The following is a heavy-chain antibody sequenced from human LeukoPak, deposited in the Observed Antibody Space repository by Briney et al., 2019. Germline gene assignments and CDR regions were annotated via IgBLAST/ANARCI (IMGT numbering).Heavy chain of an antibody. V-gene: IGHV3-23*01. J-gene: IGHJ4*02. CDR3: AISMQGISAFYVTYFDY. Sequence: GGSLRLSCAASGFTFSTYAMSWVRQAPGKGPEWVSVISGSGDSAHYGDSLKGRFTISRDNSKNTLDLQMNSLRAEDTAVYYCAISMQGISAFYVTYFDYWGQGTLVTVSS. CDR1: GFTFSTYA. D-gene: IGHD2/OR15-2a*01. CDR2: ISGSGDSA.